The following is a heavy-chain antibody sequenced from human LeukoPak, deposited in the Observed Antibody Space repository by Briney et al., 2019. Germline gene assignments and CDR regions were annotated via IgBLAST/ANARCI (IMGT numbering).Heavy chain of an antibody. CDR1: GFTFSSYA. V-gene: IGHV3-23*01. D-gene: IGHD6-13*01. CDR2: ISGSSDRT. Sequence: PGGSPRLSCAASGFTFSSYAMGWVRQAPGKGLEWVSAISGSSDRTYYADSVKGRFTISRDSSRNTVFLQMNSLRVEDTAAYYCARSTVTVAAAGIDYWGQGTLVTVSS. CDR3: ARSTVTVAAAGIDY. J-gene: IGHJ4*02.